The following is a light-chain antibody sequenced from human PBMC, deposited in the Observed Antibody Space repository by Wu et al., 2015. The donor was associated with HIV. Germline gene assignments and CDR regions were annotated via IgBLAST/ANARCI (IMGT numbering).Light chain of an antibody. Sequence: DIQMTQSPSTLSASVGDRVTITCRASQSISTWLAWYQQKPGKAPKLLIYKASSLEGGVPSRSSGSGSGTEFTLTISSLQPDDFATYYCQQYNSYSWTFGQGTKVEIK. CDR2: KAS. CDR1: QSISTW. CDR3: QQYNSYSWT. V-gene: IGKV1-5*03. J-gene: IGKJ1*01.